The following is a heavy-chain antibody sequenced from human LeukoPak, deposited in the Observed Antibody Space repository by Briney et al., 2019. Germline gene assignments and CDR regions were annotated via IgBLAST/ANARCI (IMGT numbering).Heavy chain of an antibody. CDR3: ARVGSSWYPNWFDP. CDR2: IYTSGST. D-gene: IGHD6-13*01. J-gene: IGHJ5*02. Sequence: SETLSLTCTVSGGSISSYYWSWIRQPAGKGLEWIGRIYTSGSTNYNPSLKSRVTMSVDTSKNQFSLKLSSVTAADTAVYYCARVGSSWYPNWFDPWGQGTLVTVSS. V-gene: IGHV4-4*07. CDR1: GGSISSYY.